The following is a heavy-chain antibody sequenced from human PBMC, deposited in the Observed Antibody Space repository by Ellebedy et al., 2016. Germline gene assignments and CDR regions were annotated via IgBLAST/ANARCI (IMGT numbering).Heavy chain of an antibody. D-gene: IGHD2-21*01. V-gene: IGHV1-8*01. CDR2: VNPNTGES. CDR3: AREPKISCGGDCYPIHFDY. Sequence: ASVKVSCXASGYNFTAYDINWVRQAAGQGLEWMGWVNPNTGESGYAQKFQGRVTMTEDTSTDTAYMELRSLRSDDTAVYYCAREPKISCGGDCYPIHFDYWGQGTLVTVSS. CDR1: GYNFTAYD. J-gene: IGHJ4*02.